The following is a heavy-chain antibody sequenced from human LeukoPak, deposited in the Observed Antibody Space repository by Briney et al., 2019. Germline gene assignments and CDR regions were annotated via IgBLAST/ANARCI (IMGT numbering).Heavy chain of an antibody. CDR2: ISSSSSYI. CDR3: ARSTGGLVDY. Sequence: GGSLRLSCAASGFTFSSYSMNWVRQAPGKGLEWVSSISSSSSYIYYADSVRSRFTISRDNAKNSLYLQMNSLRAEDTAVYYCARSTGGLVDYWGQGTLVTVSS. D-gene: IGHD1-14*01. CDR1: GFTFSSYS. J-gene: IGHJ4*02. V-gene: IGHV3-21*01.